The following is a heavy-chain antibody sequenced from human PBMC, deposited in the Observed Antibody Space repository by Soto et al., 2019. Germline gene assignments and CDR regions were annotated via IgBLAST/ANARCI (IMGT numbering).Heavy chain of an antibody. CDR1: GFTFSSYW. CDR2: MNSDGTTT. D-gene: IGHD6-19*01. CDR3: VRGSSGWYGVDS. J-gene: IGHJ4*02. V-gene: IGHV3-74*01. Sequence: EVQLVESGGGLVQPGGSLRISCAASGFTFSSYWMHWVRHAPGKGLLWVSRMNSDGTTTNYADSVKGRFTISTDNAKNTLPLQMDSLRAEDTAVYYCVRGSSGWYGVDSWGQGTLVNVSS.